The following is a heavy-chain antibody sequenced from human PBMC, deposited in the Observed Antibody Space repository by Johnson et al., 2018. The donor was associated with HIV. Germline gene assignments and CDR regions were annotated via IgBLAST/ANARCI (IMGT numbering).Heavy chain of an antibody. CDR3: ARGHSSSSDAFDI. D-gene: IGHD6-6*01. V-gene: IGHV3-23*04. CDR1: GFTFSSYA. Sequence: VQLVESGGGLVQPGGSLRLSCAASGFTFSSYAMSWVRQAPGKGLQWVSAISGSGGSTYYADSVQGRFTIASDNSKNALELQRNSLRAEDTAVYSCARGHSSSSDAFDIWGQGTMVTVSS. CDR2: ISGSGGST. J-gene: IGHJ3*02.